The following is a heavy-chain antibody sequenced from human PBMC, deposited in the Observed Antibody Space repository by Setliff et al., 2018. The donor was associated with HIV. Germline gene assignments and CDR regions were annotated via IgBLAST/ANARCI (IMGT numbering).Heavy chain of an antibody. D-gene: IGHD3-10*01. V-gene: IGHV1-69*13. Sequence: GAPVKVSCKASGGTFNNQAITWVRQAPGQGLEWVGEFIPFFGTTNYAQKFQGRVSFTADASTNTAYMELSSLRSEDTAVFYCGRGKHYSSGSPPLYDSWGQGTLVTVSS. J-gene: IGHJ4*02. CDR1: GGTFNNQA. CDR2: FIPFFGTT. CDR3: GRGKHYSSGSPPLYDS.